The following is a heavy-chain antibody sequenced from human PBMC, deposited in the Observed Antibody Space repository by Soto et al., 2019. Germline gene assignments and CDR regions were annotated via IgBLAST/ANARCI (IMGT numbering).Heavy chain of an antibody. CDR1: GYSFTSYW. D-gene: IGHD6-19*01. Sequence: PGESLKISCKGSGYSFTSYWIGWVRQMPGKGLEWMGIIYPADSDTRYSPSFQGQVTISADKSINTAYLQWSSLKASDTAMYYCTRRASGQWLVRGSMDVWGQGTTVTVSS. V-gene: IGHV5-51*01. CDR3: TRRASGQWLVRGSMDV. CDR2: IYPADSDT. J-gene: IGHJ6*02.